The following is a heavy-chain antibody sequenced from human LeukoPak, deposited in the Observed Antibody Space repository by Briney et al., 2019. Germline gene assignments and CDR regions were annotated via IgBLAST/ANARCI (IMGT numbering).Heavy chain of an antibody. CDR1: GGTFSSYA. CDR2: IIPIFGTA. Sequence: SVKVSCKASGGTFSSYAISWVRQAPGQGFEWMGGIIPIFGTANYAQKFQGRVTITADKSTSTAYMELSSLRSEDTAVYYCARDYPRYLGWFDPWGQGTLVTVSS. CDR3: ARDYPRYLGWFDP. D-gene: IGHD3-9*01. J-gene: IGHJ5*02. V-gene: IGHV1-69*06.